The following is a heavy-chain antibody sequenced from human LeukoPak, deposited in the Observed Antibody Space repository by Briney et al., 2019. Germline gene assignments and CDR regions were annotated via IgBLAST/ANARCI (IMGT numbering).Heavy chain of an antibody. Sequence: GRSLRLSCAASGFTFSSYAMHWVRQAPGKGLEWVAVISYDGSNKYYADSVKGRFTISRDNSKNTLYLQMNSLRAKDTAVYYCARSLFYYDSSGYYSDAFDIWGQGTMVTVSS. CDR2: ISYDGSNK. CDR3: ARSLFYYDSSGYYSDAFDI. J-gene: IGHJ3*02. D-gene: IGHD3-22*01. CDR1: GFTFSSYA. V-gene: IGHV3-30-3*01.